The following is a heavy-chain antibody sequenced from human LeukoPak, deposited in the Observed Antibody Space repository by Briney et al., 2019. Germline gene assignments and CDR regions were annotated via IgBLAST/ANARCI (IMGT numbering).Heavy chain of an antibody. CDR3: AKELVWSYYYDSSGYPLGDY. J-gene: IGHJ4*02. CDR1: GFTFSSYG. Sequence: GGSLRLSCAASGFTFSSYGMSWVRQAPGKGLEWVSAISGSGGSTYYADSVKGRFTISRDNSKNTLYLQMNSLRAEDTAVYYCAKELVWSYYYDSSGYPLGDYWGQGTLVTVSS. D-gene: IGHD3-22*01. CDR2: ISGSGGST. V-gene: IGHV3-23*01.